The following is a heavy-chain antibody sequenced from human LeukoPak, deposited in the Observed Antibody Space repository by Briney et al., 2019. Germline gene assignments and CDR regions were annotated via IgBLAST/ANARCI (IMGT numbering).Heavy chain of an antibody. CDR1: GFTFSSYS. CDR2: ISSSSSYI. V-gene: IGHV3-21*01. Sequence: GGSLRLSCAASGFTFSSYSMNWVRQAPGKGLEWVSSISSSSSYIYYADSVKGRFTISRDNAKNSLYLQMNSLRAEDTAVYYCARGSSRIQLWPTCDWGQGTLVTASS. D-gene: IGHD5-18*01. CDR3: ARGSSRIQLWPTCD. J-gene: IGHJ4*02.